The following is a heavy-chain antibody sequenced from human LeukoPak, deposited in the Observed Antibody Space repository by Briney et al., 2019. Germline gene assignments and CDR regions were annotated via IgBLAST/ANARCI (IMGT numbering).Heavy chain of an antibody. CDR3: ARGIAAAPTVNYYYYYMDV. J-gene: IGHJ6*03. D-gene: IGHD6-13*01. CDR1: GGTFSSYA. V-gene: IGHV1-69*06. CDR2: IIPIFGTA. Sequence: VASVKVSCKASGGTFSSYAISWVRQAPGQGLEWMGGIIPIFGTANYAQKFQGRVTITADKSTSTAYMELSSLRSEDTAVYYCARGIAAAPTVNYYYYYMDVWGKGTTVTVSS.